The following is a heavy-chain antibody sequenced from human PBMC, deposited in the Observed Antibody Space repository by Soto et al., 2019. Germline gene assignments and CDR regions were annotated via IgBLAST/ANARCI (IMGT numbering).Heavy chain of an antibody. CDR2: INPANGDT. D-gene: IGHD1-26*01. J-gene: IGHJ4*02. CDR1: GYTFPYFG. CDR3: ARRVGDGQFDF. V-gene: IGHV1-3*01. Sequence: QVQLVQSGAEVKKPGASVRVSCRASGYTFPYFGIHWVRQAPGQSLEWMGSINPANGDTPYSQKFQGRGTITSDTSATTVYMEMVRLTSADTAVYYCARRVGDGQFDFWGQGTLITVSS.